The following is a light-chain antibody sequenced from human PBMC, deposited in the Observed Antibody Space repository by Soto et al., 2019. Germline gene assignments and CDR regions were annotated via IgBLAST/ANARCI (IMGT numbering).Light chain of an antibody. J-gene: IGLJ1*01. Sequence: QSVLTQPPSVSAAPGQKVTISCTGTSTDFVSYNRVSWYQQPPGTAPKLMIYEVSKRPSGVPDRFSGSKSGNTASLTISGLQAADEADYYCSLYTSENAYVFGTGTRSPS. CDR3: SLYTSENAYV. CDR1: STDFVSYNR. V-gene: IGLV2-18*01. CDR2: EVS.